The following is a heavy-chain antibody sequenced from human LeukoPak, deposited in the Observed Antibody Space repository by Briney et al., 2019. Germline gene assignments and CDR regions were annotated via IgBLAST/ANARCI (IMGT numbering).Heavy chain of an antibody. D-gene: IGHD6-13*01. CDR1: GFTVSSNY. Sequence: PRRCLRPSCAASGFTVSSNYMSSVRQALGKGLEWVSLIYSGGDTYYADSVKGRFTISRDNSKNTLYLQMNSLRAEDTAVYYCAKNAAAQQLVHYFDYWGQGTLVTVSS. V-gene: IGHV3-53*01. CDR3: AKNAAAQQLVHYFDY. J-gene: IGHJ4*02. CDR2: IYSGGDT.